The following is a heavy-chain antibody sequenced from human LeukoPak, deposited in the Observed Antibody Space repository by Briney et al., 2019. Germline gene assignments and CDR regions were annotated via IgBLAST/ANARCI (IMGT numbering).Heavy chain of an antibody. Sequence: SQTLSLTCAISGDSVSSSIAAWSWVRQSPSRGLEWLGRTYYRSEWYNDYAISVKSRITINPDTSKNQFSLRLNSVTPEDTAVYFCTGGGDAFDYWGQGTLVTVSS. CDR2: TYYRSEWYN. CDR1: GDSVSSSIAA. D-gene: IGHD3-10*01. J-gene: IGHJ4*02. V-gene: IGHV6-1*01. CDR3: TGGGDAFDY.